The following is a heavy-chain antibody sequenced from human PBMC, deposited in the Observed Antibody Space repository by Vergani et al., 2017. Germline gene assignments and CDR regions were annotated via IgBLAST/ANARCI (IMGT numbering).Heavy chain of an antibody. V-gene: IGHV4-59*01. Sequence: QVQLHESGPGLVKPSETLSLTCTVSGGSISSYYWSWIRQPPGKGLEWIGYIYYSGSTNYNPSLKSRVTISVDTSKNQFSLKLSSVTAADTAVYYCARDLGVAAPYYYYYGMDVWGQGTTVTVSS. CDR2: IYYSGST. CDR1: GGSISSYY. CDR3: ARDLGVAAPYYYYYGMDV. J-gene: IGHJ6*02. D-gene: IGHD6-19*01.